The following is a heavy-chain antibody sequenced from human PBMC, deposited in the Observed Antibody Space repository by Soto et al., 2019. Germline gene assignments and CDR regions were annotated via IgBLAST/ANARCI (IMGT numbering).Heavy chain of an antibody. CDR3: ENLIVFHSSYYHDY. J-gene: IGHJ4*01. D-gene: IGHD1-26*01. CDR1: GVAFSCYS. Sequence: SETLPLSCAVYGVAFSCYSGSWIRQYPGKGLEWIGEINHSGNTNYNPSLQSRVTMLVDTSKNQFSLSLSSVTAADTAVYYCENLIVFHSSYYHDYWGHGTLVTVSS. CDR2: INHSGNT. V-gene: IGHV4-34*01.